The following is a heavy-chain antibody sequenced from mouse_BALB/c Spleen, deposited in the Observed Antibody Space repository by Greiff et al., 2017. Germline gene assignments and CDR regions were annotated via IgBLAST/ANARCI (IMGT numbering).Heavy chain of an antibody. D-gene: IGHD1-1*01. V-gene: IGHV3-2*02. CDR3: AREFDYYGSSLFAE. CDR2: ISYSGST. CDR1: GYSITSDYA. J-gene: IGHJ3*01. Sequence: EVQLQESAPGLVKPSQSLSLTCTVTGYSITSDYAWNWIRQSPGNKLAWMGYISYSGSTSYNPSLKSRISITRDTSKNQFCLQLNSVTTEDTATYYWAREFDYYGSSLFAEWSQGTLVADSA.